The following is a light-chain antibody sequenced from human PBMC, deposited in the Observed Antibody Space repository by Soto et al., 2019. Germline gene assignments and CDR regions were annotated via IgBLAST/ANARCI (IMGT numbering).Light chain of an antibody. Sequence: DIQMTQSPSSLSASVGDRVTITCRASQSISSYLNWYQQKPGKAPKLLIYAASSLQSGVPSRFSGIGAGTDCTLTISSLQPEDFATYYCQQSYSTPLTFGGGTKVEIK. CDR3: QQSYSTPLT. J-gene: IGKJ4*01. V-gene: IGKV1-39*01. CDR1: QSISSY. CDR2: AAS.